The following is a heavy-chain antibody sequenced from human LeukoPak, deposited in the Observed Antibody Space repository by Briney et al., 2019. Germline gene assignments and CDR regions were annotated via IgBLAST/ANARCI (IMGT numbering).Heavy chain of an antibody. J-gene: IGHJ4*02. CDR1: GFTFGDYA. CDR3: AKGGEVGARETDS. Sequence: GGSLRLSCTASGFTFGDYAMSWFRQAPGKGLEWVGFIRSKAYGGTTEYAASVKGRFTISRDDSKSIAYLQMNSLKTEDTAVYYCAKGGEVGARETDSWGQGTLVTVSS. D-gene: IGHD1-26*01. V-gene: IGHV3-49*03. CDR2: IRSKAYGGTT.